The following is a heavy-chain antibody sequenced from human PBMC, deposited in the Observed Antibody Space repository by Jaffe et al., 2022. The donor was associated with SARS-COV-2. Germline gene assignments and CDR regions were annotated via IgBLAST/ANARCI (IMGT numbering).Heavy chain of an antibody. D-gene: IGHD2-2*02. CDR2: ISYDGSNK. CDR1: GFTFSSYG. CDR3: AKEGGRLPAAIIWGYYYYYGMDV. V-gene: IGHV3-30*18. J-gene: IGHJ6*02. Sequence: QVQLVESGGGVVQPGRSLRLSCAASGFTFSSYGMHWVRQAPGKGLEWVAVISYDGSNKYYADSVKGRFTISRDNSKNTLYLQMNSLRAEDTAVYYCAKEGGRLPAAIIWGYYYYYGMDVWGQGTTVTVSS.